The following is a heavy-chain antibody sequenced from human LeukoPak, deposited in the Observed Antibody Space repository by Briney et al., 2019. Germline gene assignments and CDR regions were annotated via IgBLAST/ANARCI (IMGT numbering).Heavy chain of an antibody. CDR1: GFTFSDYY. CDR3: ARGDLSSSWSPPDY. J-gene: IGHJ4*02. CDR2: ISSRGTTT. Sequence: GGSLRLSCAASGFTFSDYYMSWIRQTPGKGLEWLSYISSRGTTTFSADSVRGRFTISRDNAKNSLYLQMNSLRVEDTAVYYCARGDLSSSWSPPDYWGQGTLVTVSS. D-gene: IGHD6-13*01. V-gene: IGHV3-11*01.